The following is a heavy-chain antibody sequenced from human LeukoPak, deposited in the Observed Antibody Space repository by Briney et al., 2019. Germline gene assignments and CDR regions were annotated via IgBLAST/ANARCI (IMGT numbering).Heavy chain of an antibody. CDR2: IYSGGST. Sequence: GGSLTLSCAASGFTVSSNYMSWVRQAAGKGLEWVAVIYSGGSTYYADSVNDRFTISRDNSKNTLYLQMNSLRAEDTAVYYCARDRRTGRRSGYYYYMDVWGKGTTVTVSS. V-gene: IGHV3-66*02. CDR3: ARDRRTGRRSGYYYYMDV. D-gene: IGHD1-14*01. CDR1: GFTVSSNY. J-gene: IGHJ6*03.